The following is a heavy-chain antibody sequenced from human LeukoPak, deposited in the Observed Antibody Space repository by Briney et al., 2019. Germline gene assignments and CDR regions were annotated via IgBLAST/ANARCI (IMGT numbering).Heavy chain of an antibody. V-gene: IGHV4-61*02. J-gene: IGHJ4*02. D-gene: IGHD1-26*01. Sequence: PSGTLSLTCTVSGGSISSGSYYWSWIRQPAGKGLEWIGRIYTSGSTNYNPSLKSRVTISVDTSKNQFSLKLSSVTAADTAVYYCARGELLRLVFDYWGQGTLVTVSS. CDR1: GGSISSGSYY. CDR2: IYTSGST. CDR3: ARGELLRLVFDY.